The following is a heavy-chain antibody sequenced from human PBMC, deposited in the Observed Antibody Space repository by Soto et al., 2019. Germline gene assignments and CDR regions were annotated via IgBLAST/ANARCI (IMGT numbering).Heavy chain of an antibody. CDR2: IYYSGST. J-gene: IGHJ3*02. CDR3: ARDAPSWLGTNRVAFDI. V-gene: IGHV4-59*01. Sequence: SETLSLTCTVSGGSISSYYWSWIRQPPGKGLEWIGYIYYSGSTNYNPSLKSRVTISVDTSKNQFSLKLSSVTAADTAVYYCARDAPSWLGTNRVAFDIWGQGTMVTVSS. CDR1: GGSISSYY. D-gene: IGHD6-19*01.